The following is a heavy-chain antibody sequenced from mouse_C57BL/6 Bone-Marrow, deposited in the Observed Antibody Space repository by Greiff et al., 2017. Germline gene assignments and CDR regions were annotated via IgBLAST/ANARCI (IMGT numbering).Heavy chain of an antibody. D-gene: IGHD2-5*01. CDR1: GFSLTSYG. V-gene: IGHV2-2*01. CDR3: ATHSKDAMDY. Sequence: QVQLKQSGPGLVQPSQSLSITCTVSGFSLTSYGVHWVRQSPGKGLEWLGVIWSGGSTDYNAAFISRLSISKDNSKSQVVFKMNSLQADDTAIYYCATHSKDAMDYWGQGTSVTVSS. CDR2: IWSGGST. J-gene: IGHJ4*01.